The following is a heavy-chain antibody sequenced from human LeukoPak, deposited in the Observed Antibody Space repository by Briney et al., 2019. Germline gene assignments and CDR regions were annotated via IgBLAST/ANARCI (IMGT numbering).Heavy chain of an antibody. CDR1: GFNFGRDA. J-gene: IGHJ4*02. D-gene: IGHD6-19*01. CDR2: IWFDGSND. CDR3: ARDPSGSGWSLNN. V-gene: IGHV3-33*01. Sequence: GGSLRLSCTASGFNFGRDAMHWVRQAPGKGLEWVAFIWFDGSNDHYADSVKGRFTISRDNSKNTVCLQMNSLRVEDTAVYYCARDPSGSGWSLNNWGQGTLVTVSS.